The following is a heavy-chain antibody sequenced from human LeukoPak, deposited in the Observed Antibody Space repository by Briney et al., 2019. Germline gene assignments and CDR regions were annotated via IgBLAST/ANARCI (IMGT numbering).Heavy chain of an antibody. V-gene: IGHV3-33*08. CDR3: ARDRNGNYGRWGFDY. CDR1: GFTFSSYE. D-gene: IGHD4-17*01. J-gene: IGHJ4*02. Sequence: PGGSLRLSCAASGFTFSSYEMNWVRQAPGKGLEWVAVIWYDGSNKYYADSVKGRFTISRDNSKNTLYLQMNSLRAEDTAVYYCARDRNGNYGRWGFDYWGQGTLVTVSS. CDR2: IWYDGSNK.